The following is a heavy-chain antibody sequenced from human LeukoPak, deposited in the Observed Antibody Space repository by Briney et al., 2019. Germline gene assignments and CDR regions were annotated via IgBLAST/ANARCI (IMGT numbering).Heavy chain of an antibody. D-gene: IGHD3-10*01. CDR3: ARVGGRAYYGSGSYYRGNWFDP. CDR1: GGSFSGYY. CDR2: INHSGST. Sequence: SETLSLTCAVYGGSFSGYYWSWIRQPPGKGLEWIGEINHSGSTNNNPSLKSRVTISVDTSKNQFSLKLSSVTAADTAVYYCARVGGRAYYGSGSYYRGNWFDPWGQGTLVTVSS. V-gene: IGHV4-34*01. J-gene: IGHJ5*02.